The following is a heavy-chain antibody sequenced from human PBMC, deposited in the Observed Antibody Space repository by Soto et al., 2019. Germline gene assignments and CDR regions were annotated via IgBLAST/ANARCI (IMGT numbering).Heavy chain of an antibody. CDR1: GFAISRGYY. D-gene: IGHD1-1*01. V-gene: IGHV4-38-2*02. CDR2: IYPSVSS. CDR3: AREKVGTTFFDN. J-gene: IGHJ4*02. Sequence: PSETLSLTCNVSGFAISRGYYWSWVRQPPGKGLEWIGSIYPSVSSYHNPSLESRLTLLIDTSKNQFTLKLASVTAADTALYYCAREKVGTTFFDNWGQGTQVTV.